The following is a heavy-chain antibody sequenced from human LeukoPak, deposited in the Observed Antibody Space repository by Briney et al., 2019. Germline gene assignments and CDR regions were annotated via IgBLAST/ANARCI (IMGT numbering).Heavy chain of an antibody. CDR3: AKGGRTYYYDSSGSYDAFDI. J-gene: IGHJ3*02. CDR2: ISSSSSYI. Sequence: GGSLRLSCAASGFTFSSYSMNWVRQAPGKGLEWVSSISSSSSYIYYADSVKGRFTISRDNSKNTLYLQMNSLRAEDTAVYYCAKGGRTYYYDSSGSYDAFDIWGQGTMVTVSS. D-gene: IGHD3-22*01. CDR1: GFTFSSYS. V-gene: IGHV3-21*04.